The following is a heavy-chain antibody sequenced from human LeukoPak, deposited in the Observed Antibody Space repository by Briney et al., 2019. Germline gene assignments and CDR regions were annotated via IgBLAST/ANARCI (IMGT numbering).Heavy chain of an antibody. Sequence: SETLSLTCTVSGGSISSHYWSWIRQPPGKGLERIGYIYYSGSTNYNPSLKSRVTISVDTSKNQFSLKLSSVTAADTAVYYCARSKVDYYDSSGYDDYFDYWGQGTLVTVSS. CDR2: IYYSGST. CDR1: GGSISSHY. J-gene: IGHJ4*02. V-gene: IGHV4-59*11. D-gene: IGHD3-22*01. CDR3: ARSKVDYYDSSGYDDYFDY.